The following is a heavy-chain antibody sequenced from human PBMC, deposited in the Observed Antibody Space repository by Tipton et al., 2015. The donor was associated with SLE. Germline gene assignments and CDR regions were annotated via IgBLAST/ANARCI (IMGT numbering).Heavy chain of an antibody. D-gene: IGHD6-13*01. CDR2: IYHSGST. Sequence: LRLSCAVSGYSISSGYYWGWFRQPPGKGLEWIGSIYHSGSTYYNPSLKSRVTTSVDTSKNQFSLKLSSVTAADTAVYYCAREGPLRPSAAGNLDYWGQGTLVTVSS. V-gene: IGHV4-38-2*02. J-gene: IGHJ4*02. CDR1: GYSISSGYY. CDR3: AREGPLRPSAAGNLDY.